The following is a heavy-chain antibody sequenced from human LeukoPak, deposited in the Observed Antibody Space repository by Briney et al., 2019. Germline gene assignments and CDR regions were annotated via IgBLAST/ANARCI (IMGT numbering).Heavy chain of an antibody. CDR1: GFSLSTSGMY. CDR2: IYWNDDK. V-gene: IGHV2-5*01. J-gene: IGHJ3*02. Sequence: SGPTLVNSTQTLTLTCTFSGFSLSTSGMYVGWIRQPPGKALEWLALIYWNDDKRYSPSLKSRLTITKDTSKNQVVLTMTNMDPVDTATYYCAHRNSNYRAFDIWGQGTMVTVSS. D-gene: IGHD4-11*01. CDR3: AHRNSNYRAFDI.